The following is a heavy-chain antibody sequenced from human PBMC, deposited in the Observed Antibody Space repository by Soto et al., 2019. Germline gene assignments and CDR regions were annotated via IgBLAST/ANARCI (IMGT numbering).Heavy chain of an antibody. D-gene: IGHD3-10*01. CDR2: IYYSGST. CDR3: ARVYYYGSGKSGRWFDP. CDR1: GRSISSGGYY. J-gene: IGHJ5*02. V-gene: IGHV4-31*03. Sequence: PSETLSLACTVSGRSISSGGYYWSWIRQHPGKGLEWIGYIYYSGSTYYNPSLKSRVTISVDTSKTQFSLKLSSVTAADTAVYYCARVYYYGSGKSGRWFDPWGQGTLVTVSS.